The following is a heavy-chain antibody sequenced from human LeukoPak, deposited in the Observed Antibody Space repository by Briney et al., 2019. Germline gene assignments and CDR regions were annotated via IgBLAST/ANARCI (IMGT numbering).Heavy chain of an antibody. CDR1: GGSISSGGYY. D-gene: IGHD2-21*02. Sequence: SQTLSLTCTVSGGSISSGGYYWSWIRQHPGKGLEWIGYIYYSGSTYYNPSLKSRVTISVETPKNQFSRKLSSVTAADTAAYYCARSIVVVTTTFDYWGQGTLVTVSS. CDR2: IYYSGST. V-gene: IGHV4-31*03. J-gene: IGHJ4*02. CDR3: ARSIVVVTTTFDY.